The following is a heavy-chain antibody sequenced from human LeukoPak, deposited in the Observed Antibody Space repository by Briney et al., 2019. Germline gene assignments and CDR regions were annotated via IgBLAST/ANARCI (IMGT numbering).Heavy chain of an antibody. V-gene: IGHV4-61*02. Sequence: SETLSLTCTVSGGSISSGSYYWSWIRQPAGKGLEWIGRIYTSGSTNYNPTLKSRVTISVDTSKNQFSLKLSSVTAADTAVYYCARVRSATPDYYYYMDVWGKGTTVTISS. J-gene: IGHJ6*03. CDR2: IYTSGST. CDR3: ARVRSATPDYYYYMDV. D-gene: IGHD5-24*01. CDR1: GGSISSGSYY.